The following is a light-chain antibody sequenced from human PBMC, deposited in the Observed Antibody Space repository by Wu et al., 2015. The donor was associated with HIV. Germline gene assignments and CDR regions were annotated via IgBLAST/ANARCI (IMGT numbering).Light chain of an antibody. Sequence: DIQMTQSPSSVSASVGDRVTITCRASQDISRWLAWYQRKPGKAPKLLIYAASILQTGVPSRFSGSASGTDFALTITSLQPEDFAVYYCQQANSFPNTFGQGTKLEMK. V-gene: IGKV1-12*01. CDR1: QDISRW. CDR2: AAS. J-gene: IGKJ2*01. CDR3: QQANSFPNT.